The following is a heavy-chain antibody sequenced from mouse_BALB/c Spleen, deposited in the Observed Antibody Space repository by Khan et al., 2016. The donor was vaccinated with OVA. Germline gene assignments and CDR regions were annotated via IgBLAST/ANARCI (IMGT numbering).Heavy chain of an antibody. J-gene: IGHJ2*01. V-gene: IGHV5-17*02. Sequence: EVQLVESGVGLVQPGGSRKLSCAASGFTFSRFGMHWVRQAPEKGLEWVAYISSGSSTIYYADTVKGRFTISRDNPKNTLFLQMTSLRSEDTAMYYCARDSNFDYWGQGTTLTVSS. CDR2: ISSGSSTI. CDR1: GFTFSRFG. CDR3: ARDSNFDY.